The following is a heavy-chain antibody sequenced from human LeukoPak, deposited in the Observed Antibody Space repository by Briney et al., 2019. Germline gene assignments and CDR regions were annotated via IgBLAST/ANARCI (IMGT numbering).Heavy chain of an antibody. V-gene: IGHV3-7*01. CDR3: ARDPYAYDILTGRL. J-gene: IGHJ4*02. CDR2: IKQDGSEK. Sequence: GGSRRLSCAASGFTFSSYWMSWVRQAPGMGLEWVANIKQDGSEKYYVDSVKGRFTISRDNAKNSLYLQMNSLRAEDTAVYYCARDPYAYDILTGRLWGQGTLVTVSS. CDR1: GFTFSSYW. D-gene: IGHD3-9*01.